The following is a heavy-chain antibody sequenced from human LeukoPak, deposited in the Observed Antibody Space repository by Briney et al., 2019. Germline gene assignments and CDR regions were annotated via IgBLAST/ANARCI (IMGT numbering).Heavy chain of an antibody. CDR3: ARWDSSWPNNHLFDY. CDR1: GFTFSTYG. J-gene: IGHJ4*02. V-gene: IGHV3-30*02. D-gene: IGHD6-13*01. CDR2: IRYDGSNK. Sequence: PGGSLRLSCAASGFTFSTYGMHWVRQAPGKGLEWVTFIRYDGSNKYYADSVKGRFTISRDNSKNTLYLQMNSLRAEDTAMYYCARWDSSWPNNHLFDYWGQGTLVTVSS.